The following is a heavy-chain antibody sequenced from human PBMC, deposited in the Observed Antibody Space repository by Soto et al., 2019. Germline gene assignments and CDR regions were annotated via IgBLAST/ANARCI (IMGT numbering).Heavy chain of an antibody. Sequence: PSETLSLTCAVYAGSFSDNYWSWIRQPPGKGREWIGEINQSGSTNYNPSLKSRVTISVDTSKNQFSLQLSSVTAADTAVYYCARGLTYCSSTTCAETRFDPWGQGTLVTV. CDR3: ARGLTYCSSTTCAETRFDP. V-gene: IGHV4-34*01. CDR2: INQSGST. J-gene: IGHJ5*02. CDR1: AGSFSDNY. D-gene: IGHD2-2*01.